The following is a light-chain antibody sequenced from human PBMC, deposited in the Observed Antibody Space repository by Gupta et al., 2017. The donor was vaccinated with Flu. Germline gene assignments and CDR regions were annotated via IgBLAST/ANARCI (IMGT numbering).Light chain of an antibody. CDR1: QSVSSY. J-gene: IGKJ1*01. V-gene: IGKV3-11*01. CDR2: DAS. CDR3: QQRRGT. Sequence: SPGERATLSCRASQSVSSYLAWYQQKPGQAPRLLIYDASNRATGIPARFSGSGSGTDFTLTISSLEPEDFAVYYCQQRRGTFGQGTKVEIK.